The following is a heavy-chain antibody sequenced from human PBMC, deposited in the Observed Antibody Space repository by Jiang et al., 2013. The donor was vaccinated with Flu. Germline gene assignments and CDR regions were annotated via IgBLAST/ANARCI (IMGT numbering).Heavy chain of an antibody. D-gene: IGHD3-9*01. CDR2: IYYSGST. Sequence: TLSLTCTVSGGSIRNYYWSWIRQPPGKGLEWIGYIYYSGSTNYNPSLKSRVTISVDTSKNQFSLKLSSVTAADTAVYYCARNFYDTLTGYLGYDYWGQGTLV. V-gene: IGHV4-59*13. CDR1: GGSIRNYY. J-gene: IGHJ4*02. CDR3: ARNFYDTLTGYLGYDY.